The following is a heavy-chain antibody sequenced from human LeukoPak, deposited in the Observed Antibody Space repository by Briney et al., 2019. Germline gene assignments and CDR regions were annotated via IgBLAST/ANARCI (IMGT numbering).Heavy chain of an antibody. CDR1: GLTVSSKD. CDR3: ATLPRYAFDI. CDR2: IYSGGST. Sequence: GGSLRLSCAASGLTVSSKDMSWVRQAPGKGLEWVSVIYSGGSTYYADSVKGRFTISRDNSKNTLYLQINSLRAEDTAVYYCATLPRYAFDIWGQGTMVTVSS. V-gene: IGHV3-53*01. J-gene: IGHJ3*02.